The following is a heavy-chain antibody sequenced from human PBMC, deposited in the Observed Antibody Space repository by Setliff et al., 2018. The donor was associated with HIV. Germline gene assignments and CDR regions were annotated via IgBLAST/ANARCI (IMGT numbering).Heavy chain of an antibody. D-gene: IGHD5-12*01. Sequence: ASVKVSCKASGYTFTDYYIHWVQQAPGKGLEWMGRVDPEDGETTYAQKFQGRVATTEDTSTDTAYMELSSLRPEDTAVYYCATRIRDGHRGYGYFDFWGQGTLVTVS. V-gene: IGHV1-69-2*01. J-gene: IGHJ4*02. CDR2: VDPEDGET. CDR1: GYTFTDYY. CDR3: ATRIRDGHRGYGYFDF.